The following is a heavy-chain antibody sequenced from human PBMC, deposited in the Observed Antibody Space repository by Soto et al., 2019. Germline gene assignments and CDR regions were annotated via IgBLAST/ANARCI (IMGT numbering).Heavy chain of an antibody. Sequence: LRLSCAASGFTFSSYGMHWVRQAPGKGLEWVAVISYDGSNKYYADSVKGRFTISRDNSKNTLYLQMNSLRAEDTAVYYCAKDNPHYDIMTGYTRYYYYGMDVWGQGATVTVSS. V-gene: IGHV3-30*18. J-gene: IGHJ6*02. D-gene: IGHD3-9*01. CDR2: ISYDGSNK. CDR3: AKDNPHYDIMTGYTRYYYYGMDV. CDR1: GFTFSSYG.